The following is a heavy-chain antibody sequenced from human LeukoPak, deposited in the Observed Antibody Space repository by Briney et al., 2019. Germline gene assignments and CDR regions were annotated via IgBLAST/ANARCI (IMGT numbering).Heavy chain of an antibody. CDR2: IIPIFGTA. CDR1: GGTFSSYA. V-gene: IGHV1-69*13. J-gene: IGHJ4*02. CDR3: ARGGRSSSWPDY. D-gene: IGHD6-13*01. Sequence: SVKVSCKASGGTFSSYAISWVRQAPGQGLEWMGGIIPIFGTANYAQKFQGRVTITADESTSTAYMELSSLRSEDTAVYYCARGGRSSSWPDYWGQGTLVTVSS.